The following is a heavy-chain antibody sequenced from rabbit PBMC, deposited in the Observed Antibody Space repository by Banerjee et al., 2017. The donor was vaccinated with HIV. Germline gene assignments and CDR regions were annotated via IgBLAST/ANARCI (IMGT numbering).Heavy chain of an antibody. J-gene: IGHJ4*01. CDR2: IDTADGNI. CDR3: VRGGYYSSGSHL. V-gene: IGHV1S7*01. Sequence: QLKESGGGLVQPGGSLTLSCKASGFDFSSYYMSWVRQAPGKGLEWIGYIDTADGNIYYASWVNGRFTISSHNAQNTVSLQLNSLTDSDTATYFCVRGGYYSSGSHLWGPGTLVTVS. D-gene: IGHD4-1*01. CDR1: GFDFSSYY.